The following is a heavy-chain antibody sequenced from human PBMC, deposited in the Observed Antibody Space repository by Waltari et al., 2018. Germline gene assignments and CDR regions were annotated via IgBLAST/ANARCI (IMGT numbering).Heavy chain of an antibody. V-gene: IGHV4-38-2*01. J-gene: IGHJ4*02. CDR3: ARVVIVVVAIDY. D-gene: IGHD2-21*01. CDR1: GYSISSGYY. CDR2: IYHSGST. Sequence: QVQLQESGPGLVKPSETLSLTCAVYGYSISSGYYWGWIRQPPGKGLEWIGSIYHSGSTYYNPSLKSRVTISVDTSKNQFSLKLSSVTAADTAVYYCARVVIVVVAIDYWGQGTLVTVSS.